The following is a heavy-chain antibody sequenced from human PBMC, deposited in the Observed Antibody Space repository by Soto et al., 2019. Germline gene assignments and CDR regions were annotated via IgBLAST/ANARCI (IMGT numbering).Heavy chain of an antibody. D-gene: IGHD6-25*01. J-gene: IGHJ5*02. CDR1: GGLFSKYV. CDR2: ITTMFGTV. V-gene: IGHV1-69*13. Sequence: SVKVYLKASGGLFSKYVISWDRQAPGQGLEWMGGITTMFGTVSYAQRFQGRLTISADEYKSTAYMELSSLRSEDTAVYYCETSSRKHCSGGSWYEKWFDPWGQGTLVTV. CDR3: ETSSRKHCSGGSWYEKWFDP.